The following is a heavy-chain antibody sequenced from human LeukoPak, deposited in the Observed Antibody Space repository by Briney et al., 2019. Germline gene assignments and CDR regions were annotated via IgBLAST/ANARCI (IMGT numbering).Heavy chain of an antibody. D-gene: IGHD4-17*01. V-gene: IGHV5-51*01. CDR2: IYPTDSDT. J-gene: IGHJ4*02. Sequence: GESLKISCKGSGYSFTTYWIGWVRQRPGRGLEWMGNIYPTDSDTRCSPSFQGQVTISADKSISTAYLQWSSLKASDTAMYYCARHAPDGDYVDYWGQGTLVTVSS. CDR3: ARHAPDGDYVDY. CDR1: GYSFTTYW.